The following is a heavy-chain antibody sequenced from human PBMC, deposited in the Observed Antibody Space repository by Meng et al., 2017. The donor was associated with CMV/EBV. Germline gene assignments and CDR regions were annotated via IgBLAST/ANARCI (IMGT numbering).Heavy chain of an antibody. V-gene: IGHV3-48*03. D-gene: IGHD1-26*01. J-gene: IGHJ6*02. CDR3: VRDLLIYSGSYPYYYYGMDV. CDR2: ISNSDSTI. CDR1: GYTFSSYE. Sequence: SCKASGYTFSSYEMNWVRQAPGKGPEWVSYISNSDSTIYYADSVKGRFTISRDNAKNSLYLQMNSLRAEDTAVYYCVRDLLIYSGSYPYYYYGMDVWGQGTTVTVSS.